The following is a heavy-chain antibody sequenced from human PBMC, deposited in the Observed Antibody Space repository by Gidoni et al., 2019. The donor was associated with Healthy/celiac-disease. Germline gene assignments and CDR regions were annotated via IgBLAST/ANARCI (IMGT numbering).Heavy chain of an antibody. V-gene: IGHV1-2*02. D-gene: IGHD3-9*01. CDR1: GYTFTGYY. CDR3: ARDLRYFDWLLRYGMDV. J-gene: IGHJ6*02. Sequence: QVQLVQSGAEVKKPGASVKVSCKASGYTFTGYYMHWVRQAPGQGLEWMGWINPNSGGTNYAQKFQGRVTMTRDTSISTAYMELSRLRSDDTAVYYCARDLRYFDWLLRYGMDVWGQGTTVTVSS. CDR2: INPNSGGT.